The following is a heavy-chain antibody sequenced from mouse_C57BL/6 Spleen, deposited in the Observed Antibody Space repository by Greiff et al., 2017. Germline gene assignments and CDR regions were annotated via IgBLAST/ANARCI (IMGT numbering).Heavy chain of an antibody. CDR1: GFTFSSYG. J-gene: IGHJ4*01. D-gene: IGHD2-5*01. CDR2: ISSGGSYT. V-gene: IGHV5-6*01. CDR3: ARHSNPIYYAMDY. Sequence: EVMLVESGGDLVKPGGSLKLSCAASGFTFSSYGMSWVRQTPDKRLEWVATISSGGSYTYYPDSVKGRFTISRDNAKNTLYLQRSSLKSEDTAMYYCARHSNPIYYAMDYWGKGTSVTVSS.